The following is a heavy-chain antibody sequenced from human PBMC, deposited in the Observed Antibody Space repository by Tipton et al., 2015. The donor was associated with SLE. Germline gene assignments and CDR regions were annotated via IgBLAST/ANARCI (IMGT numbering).Heavy chain of an antibody. CDR1: GYTFISYD. CDR2: INPYSGGT. V-gene: IGHV1-2*06. Sequence: QLVQSGPEVKKPGASVKVSCKASGYTFISYDITWVRQAPGQGLEWMGRINPYSGGTDYARRFQGRVTMTRDTSISTTYIELSRLTSDDTAVYYCARVDGYQDYWGQGTLVTVSS. J-gene: IGHJ4*02. D-gene: IGHD2-21*02. CDR3: ARVDGYQDY.